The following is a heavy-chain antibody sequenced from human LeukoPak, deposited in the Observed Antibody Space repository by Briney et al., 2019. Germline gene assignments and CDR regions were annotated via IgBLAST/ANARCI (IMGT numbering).Heavy chain of an antibody. V-gene: IGHV3-11*01. CDR1: GFTFSDYY. CDR2: ISCSGSTI. CDR3: ARDPIVVVPAATIYYYYCGMGV. Sequence: GGSLRLFCAASGFTFSDYYMSWIRQAPGKGLERVSYISCSGSTIYYADFVKGRFTISRDNDKNSLYLQTNSLRAEDTAVYYCARDPIVVVPAATIYYYYCGMGVWGQGTTVTVSS. D-gene: IGHD2-2*01. J-gene: IGHJ6*02.